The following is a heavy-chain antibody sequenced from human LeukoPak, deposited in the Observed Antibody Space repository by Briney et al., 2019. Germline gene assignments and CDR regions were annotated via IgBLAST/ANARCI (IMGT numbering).Heavy chain of an antibody. CDR3: AKDDEYYYDSSGYYPSFFDY. CDR2: ISYDGSNK. D-gene: IGHD3-22*01. CDR1: GFTFSSYG. V-gene: IGHV3-30*18. Sequence: PGGSLRLSCAASGFTFSSYGMHWVSQAPGKGLEWVAVISYDGSNKYYADSVKGRFTISRDNSKNTLYLQMNSLRAEDTAVYYCAKDDEYYYDSSGYYPSFFDYWGQGTLVTVSS. J-gene: IGHJ4*02.